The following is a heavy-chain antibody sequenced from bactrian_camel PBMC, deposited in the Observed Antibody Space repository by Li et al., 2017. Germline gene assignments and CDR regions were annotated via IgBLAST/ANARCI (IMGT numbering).Heavy chain of an antibody. CDR2: ISWNGDEA. Sequence: DVQLVESGGRSVQPGGSLTLSCTASGIRFDDYSMAWIRQAPGKGLEWVSSISWNGDEANYLGSVKGQFTIPRDNAKHTVYLQMNSLKVEDTAVYYCKTDHNWGQGTQVTVS. V-gene: IGHV3-1*01. CDR3: KTDHN. J-gene: IGHJ4*01. CDR1: GIRFDDYS. D-gene: IGHD5*01.